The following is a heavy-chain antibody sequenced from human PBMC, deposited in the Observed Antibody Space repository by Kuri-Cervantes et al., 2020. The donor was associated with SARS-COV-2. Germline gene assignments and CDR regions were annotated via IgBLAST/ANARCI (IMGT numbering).Heavy chain of an antibody. J-gene: IGHJ4*02. CDR1: GGTFSSYA. Sequence: ASVKVSCKASGGTFSSYAISWVRQAPGQGLEWMGWIDPSSGGTNSAQNFQGRVTMTRDTFISTAYMELRRLRSDDTAVNYCARDEGKGGHCLGHWGQGTLVTVSS. V-gene: IGHV1-2*02. D-gene: IGHD2-21*01. CDR3: ARDEGKGGHCLGH. CDR2: IDPSSGGT.